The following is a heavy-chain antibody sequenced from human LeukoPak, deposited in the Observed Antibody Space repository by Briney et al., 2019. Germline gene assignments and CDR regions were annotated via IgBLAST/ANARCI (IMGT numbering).Heavy chain of an antibody. CDR1: GYTFTGYY. V-gene: IGHV1-2*02. CDR2: INPNSGGT. Sequence: ASVKVSCKASGYTFTGYYMHWVRQAPGQELEWMGWINPNSGGTNYAQKFQGRVTTTRDTSISTAYMELSRLRSDDTAVYYCARDADPHYYDTDYWGQGTLVTVSS. CDR3: ARDADPHYYDTDY. D-gene: IGHD3-22*01. J-gene: IGHJ4*02.